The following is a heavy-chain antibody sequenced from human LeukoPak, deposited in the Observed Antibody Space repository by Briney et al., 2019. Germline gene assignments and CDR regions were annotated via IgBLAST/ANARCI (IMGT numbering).Heavy chain of an antibody. V-gene: IGHV4-34*01. Sequence: PSETLSLTCAVYGGSFSGYYWTWIRQPPGKGLEWSGEINHSGSTNYNPSLKSRVTISVDMSKNQFSLKLSSVTAADTAVYYCALGLAAASPQYFQHWGQGTPVTVSS. CDR2: INHSGST. D-gene: IGHD2-15*01. CDR3: ALGLAAASPQYFQH. CDR1: GGSFSGYY. J-gene: IGHJ1*01.